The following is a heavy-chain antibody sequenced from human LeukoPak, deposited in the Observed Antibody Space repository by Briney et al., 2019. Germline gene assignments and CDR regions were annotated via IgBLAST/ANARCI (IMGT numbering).Heavy chain of an antibody. V-gene: IGHV1-69*13. CDR2: IIPIFGTA. J-gene: IGHJ4*02. D-gene: IGHD3-10*01. CDR1: GGTFSSYA. Sequence: SVKVSCKASGGTFSSYAISWVRQAPGQGLEWMGGIIPIFGTANYAQKFQGRVTITADESTSTAYMELSSLRSEDTAVYYCARAGLLWFGEDYWGQGTLVTVSS. CDR3: ARAGLLWFGEDY.